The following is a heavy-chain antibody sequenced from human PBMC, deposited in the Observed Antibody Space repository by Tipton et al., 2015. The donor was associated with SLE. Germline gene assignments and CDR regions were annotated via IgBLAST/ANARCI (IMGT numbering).Heavy chain of an antibody. D-gene: IGHD3-3*01. CDR3: AKDVLPYYDFWSGHFDL. Sequence: SLRLSCAASGFTFSSFVMHWVRQAPGKGLEYVSGVSSNGGSTYYAESVKGRFTISRDNSKNTLDLQMGSLRAEDTAVYYCAKDVLPYYDFWSGHFDLWGQGTLVTVSS. V-gene: IGHV3-64*02. J-gene: IGHJ4*02. CDR2: VSSNGGST. CDR1: GFTFSSFV.